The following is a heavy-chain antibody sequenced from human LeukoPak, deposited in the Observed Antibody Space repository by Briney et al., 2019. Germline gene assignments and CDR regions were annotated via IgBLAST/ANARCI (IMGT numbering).Heavy chain of an antibody. Sequence: ASVKVSCKASGYTFTSYYMHWVRQAPGQGLEWMGLINPTGGSTGYARKFQGRVTMTRDMSTSTDYMELSSLRSEDTAIYYCARDSSSRSPSMDVWGKGTTVTISS. V-gene: IGHV1-46*01. D-gene: IGHD2-2*01. CDR2: INPTGGST. J-gene: IGHJ6*03. CDR3: ARDSSSRSPSMDV. CDR1: GYTFTSYY.